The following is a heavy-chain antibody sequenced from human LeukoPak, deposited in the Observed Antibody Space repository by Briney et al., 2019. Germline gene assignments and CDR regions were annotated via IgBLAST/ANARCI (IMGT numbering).Heavy chain of an antibody. CDR3: ARDPGEQWLVIAFDI. CDR2: ISGSGGST. D-gene: IGHD6-19*01. V-gene: IGHV3-23*01. J-gene: IGHJ3*02. Sequence: PGGSLRLSCAASGFTFSSYAMSWVRQAPGKGLEWVSAISGSGGSTYYADSVKGRFTISRDNSKNTLYLQMNSLRAEDTAVYYCARDPGEQWLVIAFDIWGQGTMVTVSS. CDR1: GFTFSSYA.